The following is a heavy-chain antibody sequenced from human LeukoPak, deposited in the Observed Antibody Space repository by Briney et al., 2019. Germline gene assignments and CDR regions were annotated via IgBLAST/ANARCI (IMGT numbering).Heavy chain of an antibody. CDR2: INPNSGGT. D-gene: IGHD5-18*01. V-gene: IGHV1-2*02. CDR3: ARDPPVGIQPGVD. J-gene: IGHJ4*02. Sequence: ASVKVSCKASGYTFTGYYMHWVRQAPGQGLEWMGWINPNSGGTNYAQKFQGRVTMTRDTSISTAYMELSRLRSGDTAVYYCARDPPVGIQPGVDWGQGTLVTVSS. CDR1: GYTFTGYY.